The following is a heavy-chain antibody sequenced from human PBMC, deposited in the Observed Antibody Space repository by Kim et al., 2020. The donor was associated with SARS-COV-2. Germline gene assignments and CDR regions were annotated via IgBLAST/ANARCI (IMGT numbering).Heavy chain of an antibody. V-gene: IGHV4-59*01. Sequence: SETLSLTCSVSGGSITSYYWNWIRQPPGKGLEWIGFLYNSGTTSYNPSLKSRVSISADTSSNQLSLMLKSVTAADTAVYYCARGGAHGYDFDFWGQGTL. J-gene: IGHJ4*02. CDR3: ARGGAHGYDFDF. CDR1: GGSITSYY. CDR2: LYNSGTT. D-gene: IGHD5-12*01.